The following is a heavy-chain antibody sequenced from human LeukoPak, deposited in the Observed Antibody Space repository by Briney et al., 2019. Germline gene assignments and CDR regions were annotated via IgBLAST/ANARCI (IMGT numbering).Heavy chain of an antibody. CDR3: AYSSAWPFNY. CDR2: IKTKTDGGTI. Sequence: VRXXTGXXLEWVGRIKTKTDGGTIDYAAPVKGRFTISRDDSKNTLYLQMNNLKTEDTAVYYCAYSSAWPFNYWGQGALVTVSS. D-gene: IGHD6-19*01. J-gene: IGHJ4*02. V-gene: IGHV3-15*01.